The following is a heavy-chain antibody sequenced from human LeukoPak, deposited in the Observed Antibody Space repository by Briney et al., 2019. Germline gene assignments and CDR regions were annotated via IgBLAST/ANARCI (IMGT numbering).Heavy chain of an antibody. J-gene: IGHJ6*02. CDR2: INPISGGT. D-gene: IGHD1-26*01. Sequence: ASVKVSCKASGSTFSHSYLHWVRQAPGQGLEGMGWINPISGGTTYAQKFQGSVTMTRDTSITTAYMELSSLRSDDTAVYYCASLGVTTLSFYGMDVWGQGTTVTVSS. V-gene: IGHV1-2*02. CDR1: GSTFSHSY. CDR3: ASLGVTTLSFYGMDV.